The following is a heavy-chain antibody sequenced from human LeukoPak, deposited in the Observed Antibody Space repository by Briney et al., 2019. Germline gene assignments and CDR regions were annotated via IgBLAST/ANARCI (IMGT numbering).Heavy chain of an antibody. CDR2: ISWNSGSI. J-gene: IGHJ4*02. CDR3: ASSYSSGSDY. Sequence: GGSLRLSCAASGFTFDDYAMHWVRQAPGKGLEWVSGISWNSGSIGYADSVKGRFTISRDNAKNSLYLQMNSLRAEDTAVYYCASSYSSGSDYWGQGTLVTVSS. D-gene: IGHD6-19*01. V-gene: IGHV3-9*01. CDR1: GFTFDDYA.